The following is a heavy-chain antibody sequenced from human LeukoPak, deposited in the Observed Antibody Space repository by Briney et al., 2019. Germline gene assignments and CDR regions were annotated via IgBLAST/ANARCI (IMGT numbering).Heavy chain of an antibody. D-gene: IGHD6-19*01. CDR2: IYYSGST. Sequence: SETLSLTCTVSGGSISSYDWSWIRRSPGKGVEWIGYIYYSGSTNYNPSLKSRVTISVDTSKNQFSLKLSSVTAADTAVYYCARDQGSSGWLDWFDPWGKGILVTVSS. CDR1: GGSISSYD. V-gene: IGHV4-59*01. J-gene: IGHJ5*02. CDR3: ARDQGSSGWLDWFDP.